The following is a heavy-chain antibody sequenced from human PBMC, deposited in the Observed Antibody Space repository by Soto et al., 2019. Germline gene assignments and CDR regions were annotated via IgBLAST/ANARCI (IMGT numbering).Heavy chain of an antibody. J-gene: IGHJ6*02. V-gene: IGHV4-61*01. Sequence: SETLSLTCTVSGGSVSSGRYYWSWIRQPPGKGLEWIGYIYYSGSTNYNPSLKILVTIYVDTSKNQFFLKLSSVTTADPSVYYCERVRFLELLGMDVWGQGSTVTVSS. CDR2: IYYSGST. CDR3: ERVRFLELLGMDV. CDR1: GGSVSSGRYY. D-gene: IGHD3-3*01.